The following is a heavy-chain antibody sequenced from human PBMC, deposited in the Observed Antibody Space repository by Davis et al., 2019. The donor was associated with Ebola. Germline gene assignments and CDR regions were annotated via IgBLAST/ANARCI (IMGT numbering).Heavy chain of an antibody. CDR3: ARDRGYPDAFDI. V-gene: IGHV1-69*13. CDR1: GGTFSSYA. CDR2: IIPIFGTA. Sequence: SVKVSCKASGGTFSSYAISWVRQAPGQGLEWMGGIIPIFGTANYAQKFQGRVTITADESTSTAYMELSSLRSEDTAVYYCARDRGYPDAFDIWGQGTMVTVSS. D-gene: IGHD3-10*01. J-gene: IGHJ3*02.